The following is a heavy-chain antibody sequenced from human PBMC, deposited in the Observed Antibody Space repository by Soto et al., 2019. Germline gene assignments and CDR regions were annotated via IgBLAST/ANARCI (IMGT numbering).Heavy chain of an antibody. D-gene: IGHD2-2*01. CDR1: GGSISSGGYY. Sequence: PSETLSLTCTVSGGSISSGGYYWSWIRQHPGKGLEWIGYIYYSGSTYYNPSPKSRVTISVDTSKNQFSLKLSSVTAADTAVYYCARVNIVVVPAADSYYYYMDVWGKGTTVTVS. CDR3: ARVNIVVVPAADSYYYYMDV. CDR2: IYYSGST. V-gene: IGHV4-31*03. J-gene: IGHJ6*03.